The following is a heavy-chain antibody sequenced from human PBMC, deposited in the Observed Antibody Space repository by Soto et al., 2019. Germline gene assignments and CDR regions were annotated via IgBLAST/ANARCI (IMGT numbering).Heavy chain of an antibody. D-gene: IGHD6-13*01. CDR1: GGTFSSYA. V-gene: IGHV1-69*06. Sequence: QVQLVQSGAEVKKPGSSVKVSCKASGGTFSSYAISWVRQAPGQGLEWMGGIIPSFGTANYAQQFQGRVTITADKSTSTAYMELSSLRSEDTAVYYCARLLGYSSSWYYGMDVWGQGTTVTVSS. J-gene: IGHJ6*02. CDR2: IIPSFGTA. CDR3: ARLLGYSSSWYYGMDV.